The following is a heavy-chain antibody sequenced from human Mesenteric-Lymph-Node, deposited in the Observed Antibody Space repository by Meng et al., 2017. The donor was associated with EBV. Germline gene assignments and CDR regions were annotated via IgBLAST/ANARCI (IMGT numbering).Heavy chain of an antibody. V-gene: IGHV4-4*02. Sequence: VRLEACAPGMVTPSPTLPLTLAVSDDPTIVRTWGIWVRQPPGKGLEWIGEVYHSGTTNYNPSLKSRVSISVDKSKNEFSLNLRSVTAEDTAIYFCARDVWTRNGASERNFENRFDLWGQGILVTVSS. D-gene: IGHD1-1*01. CDR3: ARDVWTRNGASERNFENRFDL. CDR1: DDPTIVRTW. CDR2: VYHSGTT. J-gene: IGHJ5*02.